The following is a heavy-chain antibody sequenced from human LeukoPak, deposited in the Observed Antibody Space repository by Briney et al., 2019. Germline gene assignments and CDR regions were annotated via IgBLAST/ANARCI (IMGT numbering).Heavy chain of an antibody. CDR3: ARRGSGYNTNFDY. CDR1: GGSISNSNYY. V-gene: IGHV4-39*02. Sequence: PSETLSLTCTVSGGSISNSNYYWDWIRQPPGKGLEWIGGLHHSGNTYYNPSLKSRVTVSVDTSKNHFSLKLSSVTAADTAVYYGARRGSGYNTNFDYWGQGTLVTVSS. CDR2: LHHSGNT. D-gene: IGHD6-19*01. J-gene: IGHJ4*02.